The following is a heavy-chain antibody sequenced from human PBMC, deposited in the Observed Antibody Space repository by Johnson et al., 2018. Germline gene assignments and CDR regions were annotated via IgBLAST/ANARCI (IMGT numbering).Heavy chain of an antibody. CDR2: VSRRGDST. V-gene: IGHV3-23*04. CDR3: AKDEAYGDSPRDAFDI. Sequence: VQLVESGGGLVQXGGSLRLXCAASGFTFTMYAMHWVRQTPGKGLEWVSGVSRRGDSTYYADFVRGRFTVSRDNSNSTLSLQMNSLRADDTAVYYWAKDEAYGDSPRDAFDILGQGTMVTVSS. D-gene: IGHD4-17*01. J-gene: IGHJ3*02. CDR1: GFTFTMYA.